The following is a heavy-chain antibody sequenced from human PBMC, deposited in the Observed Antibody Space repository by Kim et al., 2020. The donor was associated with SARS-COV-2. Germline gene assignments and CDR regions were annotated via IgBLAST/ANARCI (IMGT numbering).Heavy chain of an antibody. Sequence: GGSLRLSCAASGFTFSSYDMHWVRQATGKGLEWVSAIGTAGDTYYPGSVKGRFTISRENAKNSLYLQMNSLRAGDTAVYYCARGKYSSSWCWVGYYYGMDVWGQGTTVTVSS. D-gene: IGHD6-13*01. CDR2: IGTAGDT. V-gene: IGHV3-13*01. CDR1: GFTFSSYD. CDR3: ARGKYSSSWCWVGYYYGMDV. J-gene: IGHJ6*02.